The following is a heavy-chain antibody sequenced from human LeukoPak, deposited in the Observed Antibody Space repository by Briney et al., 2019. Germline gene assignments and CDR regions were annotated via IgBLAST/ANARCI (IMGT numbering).Heavy chain of an antibody. Sequence: GGSLRLSCAASGFTFSTYAMSWVRQAPGKGLEWVGFIRSKAYGGTTEYAASVKGRFTISRDDAKSIAYLQMNSLKTEDTGVYYCTRDSRSGYSSRGGDYWGQGTLVTVSS. V-gene: IGHV3-49*04. D-gene: IGHD6-13*01. CDR2: IRSKAYGGTT. CDR1: GFTFSTYA. CDR3: TRDSRSGYSSRGGDY. J-gene: IGHJ4*02.